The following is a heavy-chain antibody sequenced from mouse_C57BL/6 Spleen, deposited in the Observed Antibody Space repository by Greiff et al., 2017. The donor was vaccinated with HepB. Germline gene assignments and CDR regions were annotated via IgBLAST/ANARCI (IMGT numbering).Heavy chain of an antibody. CDR3: ARPYSNYWHFDV. CDR2: ISSGSSTI. Sequence: EVKLMESGGGLVKPGGSLKLSCAASGFTFSDYGMHWVRQAPEKGLEWVAYISSGSSTIYYADTVKGRFTISRDNAKNTLFLQMTSLRSEDTAMYYCARPYSNYWHFDVWGTGTTVTVSS. CDR1: GFTFSDYG. V-gene: IGHV5-17*01. J-gene: IGHJ1*03. D-gene: IGHD2-5*01.